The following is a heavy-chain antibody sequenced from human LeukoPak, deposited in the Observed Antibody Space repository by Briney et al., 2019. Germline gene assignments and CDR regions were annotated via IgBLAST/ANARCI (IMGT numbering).Heavy chain of an antibody. J-gene: IGHJ2*01. Sequence: SETLSLTCTVSGGSIISDTYYWSWIRQPAGKGLEWIGRIYTSGSTNYNPSLKSRVTISVDTSKNQFSLKLSSVTAADTAVYYCARSSLIAAAGRYFDLWGRGTLVTVSS. D-gene: IGHD6-13*01. V-gene: IGHV4-61*02. CDR2: IYTSGST. CDR3: ARSSLIAAAGRYFDL. CDR1: GGSIISDTYY.